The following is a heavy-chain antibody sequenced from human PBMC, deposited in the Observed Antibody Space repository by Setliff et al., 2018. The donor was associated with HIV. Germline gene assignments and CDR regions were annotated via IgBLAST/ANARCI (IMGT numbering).Heavy chain of an antibody. V-gene: IGHV1-18*01. J-gene: IGHJ4*02. CDR3: ARGSDILTGYPYFDY. D-gene: IGHD3-9*01. CDR1: GYTFTSYG. CDR2: ISAYNGNT. Sequence: GASVKVSCKASGYTFTSYGISWVRRAPGQGLEWMGWISAYNGNTNYAQKLQGRVTMTTDTSTSTAYMELRSLRSDDTAVYYCARGSDILTGYPYFDYWGQGTLVTVSS.